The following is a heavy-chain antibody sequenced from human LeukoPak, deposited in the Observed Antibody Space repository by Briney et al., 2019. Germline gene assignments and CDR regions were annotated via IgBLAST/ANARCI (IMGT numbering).Heavy chain of an antibody. D-gene: IGHD2-2*02. V-gene: IGHV3-48*04. CDR2: ISSSGSTI. J-gene: IGHJ1*01. CDR1: GFTFSSYA. Sequence: GGSLRLSCAASGFTFSSYAMSWVRQAPGKGLEWVSYISSSGSTIYYADSVKGRFTISRDNAKNSLYLQMNSLRAEDTAVYYCARADCSSTSCYREYFQHWGQGTLVTVSS. CDR3: ARADCSSTSCYREYFQH.